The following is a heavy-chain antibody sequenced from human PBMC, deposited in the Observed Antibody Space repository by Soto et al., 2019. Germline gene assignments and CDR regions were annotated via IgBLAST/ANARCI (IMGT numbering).Heavy chain of an antibody. CDR2: FDPEDGET. J-gene: IGHJ4*02. D-gene: IGHD3-16*02. Sequence: GASVKVSCKVSGYTLTELSMHWARQAPGKGLEWMGGFDPEDGETIYAQKFQGRVTMTEDTSTDTAYMELSSLRSEDTAVYYCATVITFGGVIALFAYCGQGTLVTVSS. CDR3: ATVITFGGVIALFAY. V-gene: IGHV1-24*01. CDR1: GYTLTELS.